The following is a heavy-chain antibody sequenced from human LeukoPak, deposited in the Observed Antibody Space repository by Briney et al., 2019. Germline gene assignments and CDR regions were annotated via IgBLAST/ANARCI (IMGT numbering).Heavy chain of an antibody. CDR3: ARDSPSSTSWGY. CDR2: MQYDGSVE. Sequence: TGGSLRLSCAASGFSFSNYGVHWVRQAPGKGLEWVTFMQYDGSVEFYADSVMGRFTISKDNSKNTLYLQMNSLRAEDTAVYYCARDSPSSTSWGYWGQGTLVTVSS. CDR1: GFSFSNYG. V-gene: IGHV3-30*02. D-gene: IGHD2-2*01. J-gene: IGHJ4*02.